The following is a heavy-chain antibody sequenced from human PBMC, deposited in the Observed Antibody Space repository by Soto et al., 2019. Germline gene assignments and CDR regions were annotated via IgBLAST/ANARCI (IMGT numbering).Heavy chain of an antibody. Sequence: GGSLRLSCAASGFTFSSYAMHWVRQAPGKGLEWVAVISYDGSNKYYADSVKGRFTISRDNSKNTLYLQMNSLRAEDTAVYYCAKDLLVVVATPWFYFDYWGQGTLVTVSS. CDR1: GFTFSSYA. CDR2: ISYDGSNK. D-gene: IGHD2-15*01. J-gene: IGHJ4*02. V-gene: IGHV3-30*04. CDR3: AKDLLVVVATPWFYFDY.